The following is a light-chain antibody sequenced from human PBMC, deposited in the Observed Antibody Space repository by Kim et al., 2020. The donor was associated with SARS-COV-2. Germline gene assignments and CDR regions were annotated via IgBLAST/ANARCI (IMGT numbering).Light chain of an antibody. Sequence: QSALTQPASVSGSPGQSITISCTGTSSDVGGYNYVSWYQQHPGKDPKLMIYDVSKRPSGVSNRFSGSKSGNTASLTISGLQAEDEADYYCSSYTSSSTYVVFGGGTQLTVL. CDR1: SSDVGGYNY. CDR2: DVS. J-gene: IGLJ2*01. CDR3: SSYTSSSTYVV. V-gene: IGLV2-14*01.